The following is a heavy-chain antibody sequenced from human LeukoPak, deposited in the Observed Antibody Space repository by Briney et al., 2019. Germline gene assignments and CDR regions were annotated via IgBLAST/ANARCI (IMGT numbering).Heavy chain of an antibody. Sequence: ASVKVSCKASGYTFTEYFMHWVRQAPGQGLEWMGWINPNSGGAKYAQKFQGRVTMTLDTSISTAYMELSRLRSDDTAVYYCARDEAVTATNAFDIWGRGTMVTVSS. CDR2: INPNSGGA. V-gene: IGHV1-2*02. J-gene: IGHJ3*02. CDR3: ARDEAVTATNAFDI. CDR1: GYTFTEYF. D-gene: IGHD2-21*02.